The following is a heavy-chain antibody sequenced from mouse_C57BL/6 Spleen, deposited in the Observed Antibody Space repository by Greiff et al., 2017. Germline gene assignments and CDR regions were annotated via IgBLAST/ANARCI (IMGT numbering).Heavy chain of an antibody. Sequence: EVKLMESGPELVKPGASVKMSCKASGYTFTDYNMHWVKQSHGKSLEWIGYINPNNGGTSYNQKFKGKATLTVNKSSSTAYMELRSLTSEDSAVYYCARCPMIYYGNYADYWGQGTTLTVSS. CDR3: ARCPMIYYGNYADY. CDR2: INPNNGGT. CDR1: GYTFTDYN. D-gene: IGHD2-1*01. J-gene: IGHJ2*01. V-gene: IGHV1-22*01.